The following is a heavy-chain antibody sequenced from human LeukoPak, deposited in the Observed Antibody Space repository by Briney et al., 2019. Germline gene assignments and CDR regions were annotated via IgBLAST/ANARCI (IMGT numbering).Heavy chain of an antibody. CDR2: ISGSSSYI. CDR3: ARAKVMDFDY. CDR1: GFTFSSYA. J-gene: IGHJ4*02. Sequence: PGGTLRLSCAASGFTFSSYAMSWVRQAPGKGLEWVSAISGSSSYIYYADSLKGRFTISRDNAKNSLYLQMNSLRAEDTAVYYCARAKVMDFDYWGQGTLVTVSS. V-gene: IGHV3-21*01. D-gene: IGHD2-8*01.